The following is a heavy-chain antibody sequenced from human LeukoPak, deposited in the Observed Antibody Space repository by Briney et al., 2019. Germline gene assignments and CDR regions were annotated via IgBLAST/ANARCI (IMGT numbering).Heavy chain of an antibody. CDR2: IYYSGST. D-gene: IGHD1-26*01. V-gene: IGHV4-39*07. CDR1: GGSISSSSYY. J-gene: IGHJ3*02. CDR3: ARGSGGALLGASDI. Sequence: SETLSLTCTVSGGSISSSSYYWGWIRQPPGKGLEWIGSIYYSGSTYYNPSLKSRVTISVDTSKNQFSLKLSSVTAADTAVYYCARGSGGALLGASDIWGQGTMVTVSS.